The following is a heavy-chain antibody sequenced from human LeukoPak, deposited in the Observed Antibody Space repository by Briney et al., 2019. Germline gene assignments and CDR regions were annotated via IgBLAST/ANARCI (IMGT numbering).Heavy chain of an antibody. D-gene: IGHD1-1*01. J-gene: IGHJ5*02. CDR3: ATDHPPSDWFDP. V-gene: IGHV1-46*01. CDR1: GYTFTTYY. Sequence: ASVKVSCKASGYTFTTYYMHWVRQAPGQGLVWMGIINPSGGSTTYAQKFQGRVTMTRDTSTSTVYMELSSLRSEDTAVYYCATDHPPSDWFDPWGQGTLVTVSS. CDR2: INPSGGST.